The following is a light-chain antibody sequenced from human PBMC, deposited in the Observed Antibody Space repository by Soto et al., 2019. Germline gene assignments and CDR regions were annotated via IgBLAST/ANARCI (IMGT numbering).Light chain of an antibody. CDR2: DVS. CDR1: SSDVGGYNY. V-gene: IGLV2-14*01. Sequence: QSALTQPASVSGSPGQSIAISCTGTSSDVGGYNYVSWYQQHPGKTPNLMIYDVSNRPSGVSNRFSGSKSGNTASQTISGLQAEDEADYYCSSYTRSSTWVFGGGTKLTVL. CDR3: SSYTRSSTWV. J-gene: IGLJ3*02.